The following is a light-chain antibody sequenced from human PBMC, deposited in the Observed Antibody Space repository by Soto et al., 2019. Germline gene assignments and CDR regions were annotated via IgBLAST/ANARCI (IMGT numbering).Light chain of an antibody. J-gene: IGKJ5*01. V-gene: IGKV1-13*02. CDR2: DVS. CDR3: QQFNTYPIT. CDR1: QAIRGA. Sequence: AIQLTQSPSSLSAFVGDRVTITCRASQAIRGALAWYQQKPGKAPKLLIFDVSTLQSGVPSRISGSGSGTDFTLTISSLQPEDFGTYYCQQFNTYPITFRPGTRLEIK.